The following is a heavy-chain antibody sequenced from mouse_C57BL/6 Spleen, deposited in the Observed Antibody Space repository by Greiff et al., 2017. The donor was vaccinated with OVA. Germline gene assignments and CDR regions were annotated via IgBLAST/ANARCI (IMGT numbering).Heavy chain of an antibody. CDR3: ARGIYYGNYEAMDY. CDR2: IYPRDGST. Sequence: VMLVESDAELVKPGASVKISCKVSGYTFTDHTIHWMKQRPEQGLEWIGYIYPRDGSTKYNEKFKGKATLTADKSSSTAYMQLNSLTSEDSAVYFCARGIYYGNYEAMDYWGQGTSVTVSS. V-gene: IGHV1-78*01. CDR1: GYTFTDHT. D-gene: IGHD2-1*01. J-gene: IGHJ4*01.